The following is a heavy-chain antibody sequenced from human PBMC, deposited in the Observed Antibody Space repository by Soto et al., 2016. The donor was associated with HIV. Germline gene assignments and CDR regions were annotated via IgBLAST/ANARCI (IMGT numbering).Heavy chain of an antibody. V-gene: IGHV4-59*02. CDR1: SGSVNPYF. J-gene: IGHJ1*01. D-gene: IGHD6-13*01. CDR2: IYHSGDT. CDR3: ASFEAVSTRYFRY. Sequence: QVQLQESGPGLVRPSETLSLTCTFSSGSVNPYFWNWIRQSPEKGLEWIGYIYHSGDTSYNPSLKSRVTMSLDTSRNHVSLKLRSVTAADTAVYYCASFEAVSTRYFRYWGPAPWSPSPQ.